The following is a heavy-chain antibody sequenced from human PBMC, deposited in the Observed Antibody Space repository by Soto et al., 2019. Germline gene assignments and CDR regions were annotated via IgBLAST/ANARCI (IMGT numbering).Heavy chain of an antibody. CDR1: GGSFSGYY. CDR2: INHSGST. Sequence: PSETLSLTCAVYGGSFSGYYWSWIRQPPGKGLEWIGEINHSGSTNYNPSLKSRVTISVDTSKNQFSLKLSSVTAADTAVYYCAWAIAVAGTWSYYYYGMDVWCQGTTVTVS. CDR3: AWAIAVAGTWSYYYYGMDV. D-gene: IGHD6-19*01. V-gene: IGHV4-34*01. J-gene: IGHJ6*02.